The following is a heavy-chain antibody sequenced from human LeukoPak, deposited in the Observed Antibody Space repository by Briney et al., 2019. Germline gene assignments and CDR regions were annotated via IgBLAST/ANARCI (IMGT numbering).Heavy chain of an antibody. V-gene: IGHV1-18*01. CDR2: ISAYNGNT. CDR1: GYTFTSYG. Sequence: ASVKLSCKASGYTFTSYGISWVRQAPGQGLEWMGWISAYNGNTNYAQKLQGRVTMTKDTSTSTAYMELRSLRSDDTAVYYCARVRVDSSSWYRTGVFDYWGQGTLVTVSS. CDR3: ARVRVDSSSWYRTGVFDY. J-gene: IGHJ4*02. D-gene: IGHD6-13*01.